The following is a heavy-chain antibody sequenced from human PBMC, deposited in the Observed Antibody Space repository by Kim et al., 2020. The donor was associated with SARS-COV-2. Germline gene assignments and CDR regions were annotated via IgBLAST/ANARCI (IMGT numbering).Heavy chain of an antibody. Sequence: SVKVSCKAPGDSFSSYIISWVRQAPGQGLEWVGGIIPMFGAANYGQKFRGRVTITADESTRTAYMALSSLRSDDTAVYYCVRWPYYDSSGYYDEVVYWG. J-gene: IGHJ4*01. CDR3: VRWPYYDSSGYYDEVVY. CDR2: IIPMFGAA. V-gene: IGHV1-69*13. D-gene: IGHD3-22*01. CDR1: GDSFSSYI.